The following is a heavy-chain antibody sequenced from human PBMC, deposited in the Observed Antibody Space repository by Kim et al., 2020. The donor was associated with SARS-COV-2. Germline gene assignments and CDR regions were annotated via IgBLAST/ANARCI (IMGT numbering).Heavy chain of an antibody. Sequence: SETLSLTCTVSGGSISSYYWSWIRQPPGKGLEWIGYIYYSGSTNYNPSLKSRVTISVDTSKNQFSLKLSSVTAADPAVYYCARESQGGLGGMDVWGQGT. CDR3: ARESQGGLGGMDV. J-gene: IGHJ6*02. CDR1: GGSISSYY. V-gene: IGHV4-59*01. CDR2: IYYSGST. D-gene: IGHD1-26*01.